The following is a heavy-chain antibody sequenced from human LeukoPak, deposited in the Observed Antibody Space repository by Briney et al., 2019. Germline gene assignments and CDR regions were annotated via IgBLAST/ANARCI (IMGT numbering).Heavy chain of an antibody. CDR2: ISSSSSYI. CDR1: GLTFSSYS. V-gene: IGHV3-21*01. D-gene: IGHD3-22*01. CDR3: AREAPYYYDSSGYYHRAFDY. Sequence: GGSLRLSCAASGLTFSSYSMNWVRQAPGKGLEWVSSISSSSSYIYYADSVKGRFTISRDNAKNSLYLQMNSLRAEDTAVYYCAREAPYYYDSSGYYHRAFDYWGQGTLVTVSS. J-gene: IGHJ4*02.